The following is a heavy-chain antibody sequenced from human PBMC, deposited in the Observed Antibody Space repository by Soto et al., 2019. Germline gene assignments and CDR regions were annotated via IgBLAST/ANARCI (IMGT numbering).Heavy chain of an antibody. Sequence: GESLTLSCAANGLTFSVYAMTWVRQAPGKGPGWVSAVTANGGRTYFADAVKGRFTISRDNSKNALFLQMNSLRAEDTAVYYCASLGVGDWANYYYYYGMDVWGQGTTVTVSS. V-gene: IGHV3-23*01. D-gene: IGHD2-21*02. CDR3: ASLGVGDWANYYYYYGMDV. CDR2: VTANGGRT. J-gene: IGHJ6*02. CDR1: GLTFSVYA.